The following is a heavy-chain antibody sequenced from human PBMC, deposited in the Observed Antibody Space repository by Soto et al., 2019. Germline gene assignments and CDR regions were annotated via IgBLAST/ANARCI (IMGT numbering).Heavy chain of an antibody. J-gene: IGHJ6*02. Sequence: KTSETLSLTCAVYGGSFSGYYWSWIRQPPGKGLEWIGEINHSGSTNYNPSLKSRVTISVDTSKNQFSLKLSSVTAADTAVYYCARLDYRMIYYYYYGMDVWGQGTTVTSP. CDR1: GGSFSGYY. D-gene: IGHD4-4*01. CDR2: INHSGST. V-gene: IGHV4-34*01. CDR3: ARLDYRMIYYYYYGMDV.